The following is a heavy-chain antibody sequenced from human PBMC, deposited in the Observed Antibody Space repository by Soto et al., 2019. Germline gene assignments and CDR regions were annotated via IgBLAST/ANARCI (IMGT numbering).Heavy chain of an antibody. CDR3: ARDYDILTGPYGMDV. CDR2: INPSGGST. Sequence: ASVKVSCKASGYTFTSYYMHWVRQAPGQGLEWMGIINPSGGSTSYAQKFQGRVTMTRDTSTSTVYMELSSLRSEDTAVYYCARDYDILTGPYGMDVCGQGTTVTVSS. V-gene: IGHV1-46*03. D-gene: IGHD3-9*01. J-gene: IGHJ6*02. CDR1: GYTFTSYY.